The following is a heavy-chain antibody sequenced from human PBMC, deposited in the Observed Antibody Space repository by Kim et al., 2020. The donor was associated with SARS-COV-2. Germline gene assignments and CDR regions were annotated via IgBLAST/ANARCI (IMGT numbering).Heavy chain of an antibody. V-gene: IGHV1-69*04. D-gene: IGHD1-26*01. Sequence: SVKVSCKASGGTFSSYTISWVRQAPGQGLEWMGRIIPILGIANYAQKFQGRVTITADKSTSTAYMELSSLRSEDTAVYYCARDFRVGATDRGFDYWGQGTLVTVSS. CDR2: IIPILGIA. CDR3: ARDFRVGATDRGFDY. CDR1: GGTFSSYT. J-gene: IGHJ4*02.